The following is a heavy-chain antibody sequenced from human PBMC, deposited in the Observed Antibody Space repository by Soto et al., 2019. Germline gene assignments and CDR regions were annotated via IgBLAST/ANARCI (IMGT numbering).Heavy chain of an antibody. CDR1: GAPFSGYY. J-gene: IGHJ5*02. V-gene: IGHV4-34*01. CDR2: INHTGST. CDR3: ARTMIVVVSTGNWFDP. D-gene: IGHD3-22*01. Sequence: SETLSLTCAVYGAPFSGYYWTWIRQPPGKGLEWIGEINHTGSTKYNPSLKSRVTISVDTSKNQFSLKLSSVTAADTAVYYCARTMIVVVSTGNWFDPWGQGTLVTVSS.